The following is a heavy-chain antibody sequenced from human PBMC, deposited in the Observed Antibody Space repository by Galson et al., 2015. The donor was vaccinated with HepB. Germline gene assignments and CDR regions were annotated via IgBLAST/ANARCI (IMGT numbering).Heavy chain of an antibody. D-gene: IGHD6-19*01. J-gene: IGHJ4*02. CDR3: AKDLIAVAGTPELEFDY. V-gene: IGHV3-13*01. CDR1: GFTFRSYD. Sequence: SLRLSCAASGFTFRSYDMHWVRQATGKGLEWVSGIGTAGDTYYPGSVKGRFTISRENAKNSLYLQMNSLRAGDTAVYYCAKDLIAVAGTPELEFDYWGQGTLVTVSS. CDR2: IGTAGDT.